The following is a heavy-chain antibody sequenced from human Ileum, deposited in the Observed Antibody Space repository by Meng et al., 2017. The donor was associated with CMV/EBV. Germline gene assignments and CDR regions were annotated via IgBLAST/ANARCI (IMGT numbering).Heavy chain of an antibody. J-gene: IGHJ4*02. CDR2: IIPIFGTA. V-gene: IGHV1-69*05. CDR1: GGTFSSYA. D-gene: IGHD6-13*01. CDR3: ARGTGIAAAVSY. Sequence: CKPSGGTFSSYAISWVRQAPGQGLEWMGGIIPIFGTANYAQKFQGRVTITTDESTSTAYMELSSLRSEDTAVYYCARGTGIAAAVSYWGQGTLVTVSS.